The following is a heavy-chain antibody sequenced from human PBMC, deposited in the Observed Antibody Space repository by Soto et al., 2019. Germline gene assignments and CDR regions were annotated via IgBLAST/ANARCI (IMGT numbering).Heavy chain of an antibody. Sequence: GESPKISCKGSGYSFTSYWIAWVRQMPGKGLEWMGIIYPGDYDTRYSPSFQGQVTISANKSISTGYLQWSSLKASDTAMYYFARTVWSGIFPPSLVYGMDVWGQGTPVTVFS. CDR3: ARTVWSGIFPPSLVYGMDV. J-gene: IGHJ6*02. CDR1: GYSFTSYW. CDR2: IYPGDYDT. D-gene: IGHD3-3*01. V-gene: IGHV5-51*01.